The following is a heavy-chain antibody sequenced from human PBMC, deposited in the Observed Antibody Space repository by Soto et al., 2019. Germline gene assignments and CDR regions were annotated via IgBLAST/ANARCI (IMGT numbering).Heavy chain of an antibody. CDR3: AKDLSRYFGGSPFDY. V-gene: IGHV3-30*18. J-gene: IGHJ4*02. CDR1: GFTFSNYG. CDR2: ISYDGSST. D-gene: IGHD3-9*01. Sequence: QVQLVESGGGVVQPGRSLRLSCAASGFTFSNYGMHWVRQAPGKGLEWVAVISYDGSSTYYADSVKGRFTTSRDNSKSTLYLHMNSLRAEDTAVYYCAKDLSRYFGGSPFDYWGQGSLVTVSS.